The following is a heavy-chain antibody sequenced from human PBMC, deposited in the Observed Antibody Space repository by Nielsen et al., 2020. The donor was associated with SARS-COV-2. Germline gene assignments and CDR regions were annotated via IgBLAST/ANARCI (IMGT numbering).Heavy chain of an antibody. V-gene: IGHV1-18*01. Sequence: ASVKVSCKASGYTFTSYGISWMRQAPGQGLEWMGWISAYNGNTNYAQKLQGRVTMTTDTSTSTAYMELRSLRSDDTAVYYCARDRNEGSQFYYYYYMDVWGKGTTVTVSS. CDR2: ISAYNGNT. CDR1: GYTFTSYG. D-gene: IGHD1-1*01. CDR3: ARDRNEGSQFYYYYYMDV. J-gene: IGHJ6*03.